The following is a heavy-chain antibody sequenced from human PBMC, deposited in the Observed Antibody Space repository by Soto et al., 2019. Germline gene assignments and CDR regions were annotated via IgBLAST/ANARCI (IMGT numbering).Heavy chain of an antibody. V-gene: IGHV4-59*08. D-gene: IGHD2-2*01. Sequence: SETLSLTCTVSGGSISSYYWSWIRQPPGKGLEWIGYIYYSGSTNYNPSLKSRVTISVDTSKNQFSLKLSSVTAADTAVYYCARGEVVPAPNSYYYYMDVWGKGTTVTVSS. CDR2: IYYSGST. J-gene: IGHJ6*03. CDR1: GGSISSYY. CDR3: ARGEVVPAPNSYYYYMDV.